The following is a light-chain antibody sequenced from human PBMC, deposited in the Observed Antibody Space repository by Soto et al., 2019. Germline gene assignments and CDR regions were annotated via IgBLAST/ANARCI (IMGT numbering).Light chain of an antibody. V-gene: IGKV3-20*01. CDR3: QQYGSSLRVT. Sequence: EIVLTQSPGTLSLSPGERATLSCRASQSVSSSYLAWYQQKPGQAPRLLIYGASSRATGIPDRFSGSGSGTDFTLTISRLEPEDLAVYYCQQYGSSLRVTFGGGTKVEIK. CDR1: QSVSSSY. CDR2: GAS. J-gene: IGKJ4*01.